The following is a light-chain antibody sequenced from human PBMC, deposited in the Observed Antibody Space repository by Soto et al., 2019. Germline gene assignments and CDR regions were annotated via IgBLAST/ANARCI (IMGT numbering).Light chain of an antibody. Sequence: IVMTQSPSTLSVSQGERATLSFRASQSVGRSLAWYQQKPGQAPRLLIYGTSARATGIPATFSGSGSGTEFTLTISSLQSEDFAIYYCQQYDNWPSVTFGGGTKVDIK. J-gene: IGKJ4*01. CDR3: QQYDNWPSVT. CDR1: QSVGRS. CDR2: GTS. V-gene: IGKV3-15*01.